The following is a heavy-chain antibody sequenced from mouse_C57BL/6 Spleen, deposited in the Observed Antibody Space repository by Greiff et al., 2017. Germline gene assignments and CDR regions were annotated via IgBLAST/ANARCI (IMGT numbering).Heavy chain of an antibody. Sequence: QVQLQQSGAELVKPGASVKLSCKASGYNFTEYTIHWVKQRSGQGLEWIGWFYPGSGSIKYNEKFKDKATLTADKSSSTVYMELSRLTSEDSAGYFCARQTYYGNWFAYWGQGTLVTVSA. V-gene: IGHV1-62-2*01. D-gene: IGHD2-10*01. CDR1: GYNFTEYT. CDR2: FYPGSGSI. CDR3: ARQTYYGNWFAY. J-gene: IGHJ3*01.